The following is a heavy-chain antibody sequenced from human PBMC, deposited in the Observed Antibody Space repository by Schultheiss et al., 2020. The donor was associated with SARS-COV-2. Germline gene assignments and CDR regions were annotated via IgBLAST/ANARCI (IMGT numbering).Heavy chain of an antibody. CDR3: AMIVVVPAAHIPYYYYGMDV. J-gene: IGHJ6*02. CDR1: GFTFTSSA. Sequence: SVKVSCKASGFTFTSSAVQWVRQARGQRLEWIGWIVVGSANTNYAQKFQERVTITGDMSTSTAHMELSSLRSEDTAVYYCAMIVVVPAAHIPYYYYGMDVWGQGTTVTVSS. CDR2: IVVGSANT. V-gene: IGHV1-58*01. D-gene: IGHD2-2*01.